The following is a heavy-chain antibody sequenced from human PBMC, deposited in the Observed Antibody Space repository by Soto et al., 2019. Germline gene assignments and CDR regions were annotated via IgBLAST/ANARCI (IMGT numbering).Heavy chain of an antibody. Sequence: GGSLRLSCAASGFTFSSYAMHWVRQAPGKGLEWVAVISYDGSNKYYADSVKGRFTISRDNSKNTLYLQMNSLRAEDAAVYYCVKEGLYILTFDYWGQGTLVTVSS. V-gene: IGHV3-30-3*01. D-gene: IGHD3-9*01. J-gene: IGHJ4*02. CDR3: VKEGLYILTFDY. CDR1: GFTFSSYA. CDR2: ISYDGSNK.